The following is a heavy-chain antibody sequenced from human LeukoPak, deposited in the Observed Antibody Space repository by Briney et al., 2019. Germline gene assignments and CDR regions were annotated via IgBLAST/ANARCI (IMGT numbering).Heavy chain of an antibody. CDR2: ITSSGSNT. CDR1: GFTFSNYD. J-gene: IGHJ4*02. Sequence: GASLRLSCAASGFTFSNYDMNWVRQAPGKGLEWVSSITSSGSNTYYADSVKGRFTISRDNSKNTVFLQMNSLRAEDMAVYYCSKWGDYDVLTGYDVSNYWGQGTLVTVSS. V-gene: IGHV3-23*01. D-gene: IGHD3-9*01. CDR3: SKWGDYDVLTGYDVSNY.